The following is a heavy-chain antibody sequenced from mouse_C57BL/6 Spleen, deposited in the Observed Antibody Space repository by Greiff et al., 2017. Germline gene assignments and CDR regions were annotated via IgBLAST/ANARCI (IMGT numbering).Heavy chain of an antibody. CDR3: ARIYYYGSSYNWYFDV. Sequence: EVKLEESGGGLVQPGGSLKLSCAASGFTFSDYYMYWVRQTPEKRLEWVAYISNGGGSTYYPDTVKGRFTISRDNAKNTLYLQMSRLKSEDTAMYYCARIYYYGSSYNWYFDVWGTGTTVTVSS. CDR1: GFTFSDYY. J-gene: IGHJ1*03. CDR2: ISNGGGST. D-gene: IGHD1-1*01. V-gene: IGHV5-12*01.